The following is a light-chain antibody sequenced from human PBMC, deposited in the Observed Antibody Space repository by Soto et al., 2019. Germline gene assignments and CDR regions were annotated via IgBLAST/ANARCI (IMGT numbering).Light chain of an antibody. J-gene: IGKJ3*01. CDR3: HQFGSSPLDT. CDR1: QTISSSF. Sequence: EIVLTQSPGTLSLSPGERATLSCRASQTISSSFLAWYQQKPGQAPRILIYRASRRGPGIPDRFSGSGSWTDFTLTISRLEPEDFAVYYCHQFGSSPLDTFGPGTKVEIK. CDR2: RAS. V-gene: IGKV3-20*01.